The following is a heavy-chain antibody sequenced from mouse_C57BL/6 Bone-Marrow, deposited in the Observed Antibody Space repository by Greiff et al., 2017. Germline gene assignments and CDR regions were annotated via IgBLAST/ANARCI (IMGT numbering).Heavy chain of an antibody. D-gene: IGHD1-1*01. V-gene: IGHV2-6*03. CDR2: IWSDGST. CDR3: ARPVTTVVAPVDY. CDR1: GFSLTSYG. Sequence: VQLKESGPGLVAPSQSLSITCTVSGFSLTSYGVHWVRQPPGKGLEWLVGIWSDGSTTDNAALKSRLSISKDNTKSQVFLKMNSRQTDDTAMDYCARPVTTVVAPVDYWGQGTTLTVSS. J-gene: IGHJ2*01.